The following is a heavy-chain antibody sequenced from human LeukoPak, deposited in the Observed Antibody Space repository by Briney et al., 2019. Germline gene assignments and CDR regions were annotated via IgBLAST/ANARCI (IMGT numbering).Heavy chain of an antibody. Sequence: ASVKVSCKASGYTFTSYDINWVRQATGQGLEWMGWMDPNSGNTGYAQKFQGRVTMTRNTSISTAYMELSSLRSEDTAVYYCARFCSGGSCLLDDYWGQGTLVTVSS. V-gene: IGHV1-8*01. CDR2: MDPNSGNT. D-gene: IGHD2-15*01. CDR3: ARFCSGGSCLLDDY. J-gene: IGHJ4*02. CDR1: GYTFTSYD.